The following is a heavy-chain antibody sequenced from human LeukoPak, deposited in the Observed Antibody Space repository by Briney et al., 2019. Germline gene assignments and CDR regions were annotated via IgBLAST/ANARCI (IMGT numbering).Heavy chain of an antibody. CDR1: EFTFSDDW. V-gene: IGHV3-15*01. CDR2: IKSKTDGGTT. CDR3: STGAF. J-gene: IGHJ4*02. Sequence: GGSLRLSCVASEFTFSDDWMSWVRQAPGKGLEWVGRIKSKTDGGTTDYAAPVKGRFTISRDDSKNLLYLQMKSLKTDDTGVYYCSTGAFWGQGTLVTVSS.